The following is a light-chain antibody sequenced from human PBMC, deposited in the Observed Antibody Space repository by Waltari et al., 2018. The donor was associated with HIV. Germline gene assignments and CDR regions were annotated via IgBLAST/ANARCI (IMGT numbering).Light chain of an antibody. CDR2: KDT. Sequence: SLELTQPSSVSVSPGQAARITCSGDLLATKHARWFQQTPGQAPVGGIYKDTERPSAIPERFSGSSSGTTVTLTIGGVQVEDEADYYCYSAADDNRLIFGGGTKLTVL. V-gene: IGLV3-27*01. CDR1: LLATKH. CDR3: YSAADDNRLI. J-gene: IGLJ2*01.